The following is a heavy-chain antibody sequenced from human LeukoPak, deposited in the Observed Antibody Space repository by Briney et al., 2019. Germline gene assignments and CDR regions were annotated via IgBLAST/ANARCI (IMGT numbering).Heavy chain of an antibody. V-gene: IGHV4-39*07. CDR1: GGSISSSSYY. Sequence: SETLSLTCTVSGGSISSSSYYWGWIRQPPGKGLEWIGSIYYTANTYYNSSLKSRVTISVDTSKNQFSLKLSAVTAADTAVYYCATYYYDSIWGFDPWGQGTLVTVSS. CDR2: IYYTANT. CDR3: ATYYYDSIWGFDP. J-gene: IGHJ5*02. D-gene: IGHD3-22*01.